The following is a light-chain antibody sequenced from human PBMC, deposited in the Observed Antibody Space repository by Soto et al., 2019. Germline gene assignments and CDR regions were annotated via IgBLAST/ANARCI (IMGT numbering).Light chain of an antibody. V-gene: IGLV2-14*01. CDR3: SSYTSSTTWV. Sequence: QSVLTQPASVSGSPGQSITISCTGTSSDVGGYNSVSWYQQHPDKAPKLMIYEVSNRPSGVSNRFSGSKSGNTASLTISGLQAEDEADYYCSSYTSSTTWVFGGGTQLTVL. J-gene: IGLJ3*02. CDR2: EVS. CDR1: SSDVGGYNS.